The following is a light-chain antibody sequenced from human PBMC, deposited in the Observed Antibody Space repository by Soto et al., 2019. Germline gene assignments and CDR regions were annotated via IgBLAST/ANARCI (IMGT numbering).Light chain of an antibody. J-gene: IGKJ1*01. V-gene: IGKV1-5*03. CDR3: LQDHDDSWT. CDR2: KAS. CDR1: HSISIW. Sequence: DIQMTHTPSTLYASVGGRVNNTCRASHSISIWLAWYQQKPGKAPKILIYKASSLESGVPSRFSGSGSGTEFTLTVSSLQPEDFATYYCLQDHDDSWTFGQGTKVDIK.